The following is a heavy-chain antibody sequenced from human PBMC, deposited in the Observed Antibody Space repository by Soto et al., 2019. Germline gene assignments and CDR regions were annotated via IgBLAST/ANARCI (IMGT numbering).Heavy chain of an antibody. CDR2: INHSGST. CDR1: GGSSRSSLDY. J-gene: IGHJ4*02. Sequence: SETLSLTCSVSGGSSRSSLDYGSWLRQSPGKGLEWIGEINHSGSTNYNPSLKSRVTISVDTSKNQFSLKLSSVTAADTAVYYCARGRADILTGYYMGLYYFDYWGQGTLVTVSS. D-gene: IGHD3-9*01. V-gene: IGHV4-39*07. CDR3: ARGRADILTGYYMGLYYFDY.